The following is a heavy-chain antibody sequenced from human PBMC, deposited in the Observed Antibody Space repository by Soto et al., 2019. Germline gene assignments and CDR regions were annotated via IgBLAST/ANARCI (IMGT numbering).Heavy chain of an antibody. J-gene: IGHJ4*02. Sequence: QVHLVESGGGLVKPGGSLRLSCAASGFIFSDYYMSWIRQAPGKGLEWISYISSTSRHTDYAHSVKGRFTISRDNANNSVDLQMNSLGADDTAVYYCARAASTAGSRYFDSWGQGILVTVSS. CDR3: ARAASTAGSRYFDS. CDR1: GFIFSDYY. D-gene: IGHD6-6*01. V-gene: IGHV3-11*06. CDR2: ISSTSRHT.